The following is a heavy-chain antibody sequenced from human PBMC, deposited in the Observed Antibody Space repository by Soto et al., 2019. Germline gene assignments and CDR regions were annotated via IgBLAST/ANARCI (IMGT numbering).Heavy chain of an antibody. J-gene: IGHJ4*02. D-gene: IGHD3-16*02. CDR3: AKDFMITFGGVIGLDY. CDR2: ISGSGGST. CDR1: GFTFSSYA. V-gene: IGHV3-23*01. Sequence: GGSLRLSCAASGFTFSSYAMSWVRQAPGKGLEWVSAISGSGGSTYYADSVKGRFTISRDNSKNTLYLQMNSLRAEDTAVYYCAKDFMITFGGVIGLDYRGQGTLVTLCS.